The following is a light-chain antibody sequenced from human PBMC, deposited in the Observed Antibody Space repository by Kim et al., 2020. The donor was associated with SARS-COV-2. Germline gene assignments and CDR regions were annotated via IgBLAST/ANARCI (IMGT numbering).Light chain of an antibody. CDR2: AAS. CDR3: QQYYSYPWT. J-gene: IGKJ1*01. V-gene: IGKV1-8*01. CDR1: QGISSY. Sequence: ASTGDRVTITWRASQGISSYLAWYQQKPGKAPKHLIYAASALQSGVPSRFSGSGSGTDFTLTISCLQSEDFATYYCQQYYSYPWTFGQGTKVDIK.